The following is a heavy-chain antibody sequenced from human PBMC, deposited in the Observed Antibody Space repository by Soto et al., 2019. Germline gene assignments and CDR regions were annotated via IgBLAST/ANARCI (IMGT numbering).Heavy chain of an antibody. J-gene: IGHJ4*02. D-gene: IGHD2-21*01. V-gene: IGHV3-48*01. Sequence: EVQLVESGGGLVQPGGSLRLSCVVSGFTFNSYSMDWVRQAPGKGMEWVSYITSGSSTIHYADSVKGRFTISRDNAKSSLFLQMNSLRVEDTAVYYCVSDAGCLGYWGQGTRVTCSS. CDR2: ITSGSSTI. CDR1: GFTFNSYS. CDR3: VSDAGCLGY.